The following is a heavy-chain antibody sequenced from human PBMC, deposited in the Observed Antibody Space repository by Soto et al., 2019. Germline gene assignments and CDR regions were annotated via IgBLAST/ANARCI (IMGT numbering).Heavy chain of an antibody. CDR3: ARGDNWNRAEYFQH. Sequence: QVQLQESGPGLVKPSQTLSLTCTVSGGSISSGGYYWSWIRQHPGKGLEWIGYIYYSGSTYYNPSLKSRVTLSVDTSKNQFSLKLSSVTAADTAVYYCARGDNWNRAEYFQHWGQGTLVTVSS. J-gene: IGHJ1*01. CDR2: IYYSGST. D-gene: IGHD1-20*01. V-gene: IGHV4-31*03. CDR1: GGSISSGGYY.